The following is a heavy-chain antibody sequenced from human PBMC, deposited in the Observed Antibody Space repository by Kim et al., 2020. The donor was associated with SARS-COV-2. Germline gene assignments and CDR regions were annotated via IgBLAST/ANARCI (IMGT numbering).Heavy chain of an antibody. Sequence: DGSNKYYADSVKGRFTISRDNSKNTLYLQMNSLRAEDTAVYYCARQRGDYWGQGTLVTVSS. J-gene: IGHJ4*02. CDR2: DGSNK. D-gene: IGHD3-16*01. V-gene: IGHV3-33*01. CDR3: ARQRGDY.